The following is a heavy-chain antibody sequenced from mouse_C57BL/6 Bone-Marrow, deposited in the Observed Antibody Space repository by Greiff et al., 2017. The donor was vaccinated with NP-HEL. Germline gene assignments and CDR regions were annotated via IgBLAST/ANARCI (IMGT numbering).Heavy chain of an antibody. V-gene: IGHV2-2*01. Sequence: QVQLQQSGPGLVQPSQSLSITCTVSGFSLTSYGVHWVRQSPGKGLEWLGVIWSGGSPDYNAAFISRLSISKDNSKSQVFFKMNSLQADDTAIYYCARGGYAWFAYWGQGTLVTVSA. CDR2: IWSGGSP. CDR1: GFSLTSYG. CDR3: ARGGYAWFAY. D-gene: IGHD2-10*02. J-gene: IGHJ3*01.